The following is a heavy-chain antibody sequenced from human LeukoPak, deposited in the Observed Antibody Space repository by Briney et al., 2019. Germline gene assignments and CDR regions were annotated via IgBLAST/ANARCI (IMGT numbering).Heavy chain of an antibody. J-gene: IGHJ4*02. CDR1: GYTFTSYY. CDR2: INPSGGST. D-gene: IGHD5-12*01. V-gene: IGHV1-46*01. CDR3: ARDGIVATIPNYYFDY. Sequence: GASVKVSCKASGYTFTSYYMHWVRQAPGQGLEWMGIINPSGGSTSYAQKFQGRVTMTRDMSTSTVYMELSSLRSEDTAVYYCARDGIVATIPNYYFDYWGQGTLVTVSS.